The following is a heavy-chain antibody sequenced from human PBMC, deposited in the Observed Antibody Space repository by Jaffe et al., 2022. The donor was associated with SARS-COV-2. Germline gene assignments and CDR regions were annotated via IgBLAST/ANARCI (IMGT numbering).Heavy chain of an antibody. J-gene: IGHJ4*02. Sequence: EVQLLESGGGLVQPGGSLRLSCAVSGFTFSSYAMTWVRQAPGKGLEWVSSIGAGGDGPYYADSVKGRFTISRDNSKNTLSLQMNSLRAEDTAVYYCAKDLGHCSGTSCYYNYWGQGTLVTVSS. CDR1: GFTFSSYA. CDR3: AKDLGHCSGTSCYYNY. D-gene: IGHD2-2*01. V-gene: IGHV3-23*01. CDR2: IGAGGDGP.